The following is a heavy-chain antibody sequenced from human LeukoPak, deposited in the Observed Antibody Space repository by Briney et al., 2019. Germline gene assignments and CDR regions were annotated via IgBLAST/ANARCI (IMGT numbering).Heavy chain of an antibody. Sequence: SGTLSLTCTVSGGSISSSSYYWGWIRQPPGKGLEWIGSIYYSGSTYYNPSLKSRVTISVDTSKNQFSLKLSSVTAADTAVYYCAKNWHYAPFDYWGQGTLVTVSS. CDR1: GGSISSSSYY. J-gene: IGHJ4*02. CDR3: AKNWHYAPFDY. D-gene: IGHD1-7*01. V-gene: IGHV4-39*01. CDR2: IYYSGST.